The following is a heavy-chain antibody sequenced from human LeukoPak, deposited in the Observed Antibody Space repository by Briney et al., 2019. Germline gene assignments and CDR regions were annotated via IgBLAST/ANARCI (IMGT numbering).Heavy chain of an antibody. V-gene: IGHV3-23*01. J-gene: IGHJ2*01. CDR1: GFTFNSYA. CDR2: ISDNGGST. Sequence: PGGSLRLSCAASGFTFNSYAMTWVRQAPGKGMEWVSIISDNGGSTYSADFVKGRFTISRDNSKSTVYLQMYSLRAEDTAVYYCAKGGTVQAPGTRCFDLWGRGTVVTVSS. D-gene: IGHD1-1*01. CDR3: AKGGTVQAPGTRCFDL.